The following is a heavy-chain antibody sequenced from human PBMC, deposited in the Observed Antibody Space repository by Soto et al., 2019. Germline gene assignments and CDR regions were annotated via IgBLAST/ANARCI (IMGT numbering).Heavy chain of an antibody. CDR3: VKYPEHFCGGGLFYPREKYFVL. D-gene: IGHD2-21*01. CDR2: VSGSGDFA. J-gene: IGHJ1*01. Sequence: GGSLRLSCAPSGFTFSTYAMNFVPQAPGKGREVVSTVSGSGDFAVYSDSVKGRFTISRDNSKNPLHLQLTSLRAEDTAVYYCVKYPEHFCGGGLFYPREKYFVLWGQGTLVTVSS. CDR1: GFTFSTYA. V-gene: IGHV3-23*01.